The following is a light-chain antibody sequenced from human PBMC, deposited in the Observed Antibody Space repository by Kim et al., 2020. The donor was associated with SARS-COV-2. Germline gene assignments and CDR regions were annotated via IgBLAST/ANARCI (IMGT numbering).Light chain of an antibody. Sequence: GQRVTISGSGSSSNIGNNTVNWYQQRPGTAPKLLIYSNNQRPSGVPDRFSGSKSGTSASLAISGLQSEDEADYYCAAWDDSLNGWVFGGGTQLTVL. J-gene: IGLJ3*02. V-gene: IGLV1-44*01. CDR3: AAWDDSLNGWV. CDR2: SNN. CDR1: SSNIGNNT.